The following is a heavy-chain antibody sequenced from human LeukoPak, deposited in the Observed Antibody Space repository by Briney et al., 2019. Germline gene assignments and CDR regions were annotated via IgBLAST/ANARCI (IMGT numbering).Heavy chain of an antibody. CDR3: AKASGWPNDYYYYMDV. J-gene: IGHJ6*03. D-gene: IGHD6-19*01. CDR2: IWYDGSNK. CDR1: GFTFSSYG. Sequence: PGGSLRLSCAASGFTFSSYGMHWVRQAPGKGLEWVAVIWYDGSNKYYADSVKGRFTISRDNSKNTLYLQMNSLRAEDTAVYYCAKASGWPNDYYYYMDVWGKGTTVTVSS. V-gene: IGHV3-33*06.